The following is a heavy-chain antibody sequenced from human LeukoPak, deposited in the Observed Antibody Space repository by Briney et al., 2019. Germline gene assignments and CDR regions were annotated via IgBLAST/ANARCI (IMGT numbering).Heavy chain of an antibody. CDR1: GFTFSSYW. CDR3: AKGSGSGWYGWFAP. V-gene: IGHV3-7*03. D-gene: IGHD6-19*01. CDR2: IKQDGSEK. J-gene: IGHJ5*02. Sequence: GGSLRLSCAASGFTFSSYWMSWVRQAPGKGLEWVANIKQDGSEKYYVDSVKGRFTISRDNAKNSLYLQMNSLRAEDTAVYYCAKGSGSGWYGWFAPWGQGTLVTVSS.